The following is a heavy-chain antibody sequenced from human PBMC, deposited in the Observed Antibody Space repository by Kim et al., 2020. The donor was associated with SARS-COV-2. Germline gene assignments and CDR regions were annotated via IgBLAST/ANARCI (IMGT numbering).Heavy chain of an antibody. CDR1: GFTFSASA. CDR2: IRSKPNNYAT. Sequence: GGSLRLSCAASGFTFSASAMHWVRQASGKGLEWVGRIRSKPNNYATSYAASVTGRFTISRDDSTNTVYLQMDSLKTDDTAVYFCSRHSGKHGDRGFDNGGQATLVTASS. CDR3: SRHSGKHGDRGFDN. D-gene: IGHD4-17*01. J-gene: IGHJ4*02. V-gene: IGHV3-73*01.